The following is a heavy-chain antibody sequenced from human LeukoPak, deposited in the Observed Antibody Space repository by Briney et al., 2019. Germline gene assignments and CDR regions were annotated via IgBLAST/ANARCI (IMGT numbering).Heavy chain of an antibody. CDR3: ARAAYCGGDCYSVDY. D-gene: IGHD2-21*02. V-gene: IGHV3-48*04. J-gene: IGHJ4*02. Sequence: GGSLRVSCAASGFTFSSYSMNWVRQAPGKGLEWVSYISSSSSTIYYADSVKGRFTISRDNAKNPLYLQMNSLRAEDTAVYYCARAAYCGGDCYSVDYWGQGTLVTVSS. CDR1: GFTFSSYS. CDR2: ISSSSSTI.